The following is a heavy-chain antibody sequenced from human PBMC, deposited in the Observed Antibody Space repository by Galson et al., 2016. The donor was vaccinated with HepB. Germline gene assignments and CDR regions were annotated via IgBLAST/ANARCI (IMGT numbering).Heavy chain of an antibody. J-gene: IGHJ6*04. D-gene: IGHD3-16*01. Sequence: TLSLTCTVSGASLRNGDYYWSWVRQPAGKRLEWIGRIYSSGSTNHNPSLNTQVPLSLDMSNQHFSLEVNSVTAADTDVYYCAREGGVYQYTGMDVWGKGTTVTVSS. CDR2: IYSSGST. CDR3: AREGGVYQYTGMDV. V-gene: IGHV4-61*02. CDR1: GASLRNGDYY.